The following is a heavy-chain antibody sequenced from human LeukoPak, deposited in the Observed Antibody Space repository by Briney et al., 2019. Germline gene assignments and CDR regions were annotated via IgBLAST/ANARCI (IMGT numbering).Heavy chain of an antibody. CDR1: GYTFTSYG. Sequence: APVKVSCKASGYTFTSYGISWVRQAPGQGLEWMGWISAYNGNTNYAQKLQGRVTMTTETSTSTAYMELRSLRSDDTAVYYCAREVDTGMVKYYYGMDVWGQGTTVTVSS. CDR3: AREVDTGMVKYYYGMDV. V-gene: IGHV1-18*01. CDR2: ISAYNGNT. D-gene: IGHD5-18*01. J-gene: IGHJ6*02.